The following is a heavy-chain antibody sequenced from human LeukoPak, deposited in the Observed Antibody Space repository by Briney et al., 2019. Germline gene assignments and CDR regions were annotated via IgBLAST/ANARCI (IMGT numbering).Heavy chain of an antibody. V-gene: IGHV4-59*08. CDR2: IYYSGGT. CDR1: GGSISGYY. D-gene: IGHD4-23*01. Sequence: SETLSLTCTVSGGSISGYYWSWIRQPPGKGLEWIGYIYYSGGTTYNPSLKSRVTISVDKSKNQFSLKLNSATAADTAVYFCARQDFNTVVDYWGQGTLVTVSS. J-gene: IGHJ4*02. CDR3: ARQDFNTVVDY.